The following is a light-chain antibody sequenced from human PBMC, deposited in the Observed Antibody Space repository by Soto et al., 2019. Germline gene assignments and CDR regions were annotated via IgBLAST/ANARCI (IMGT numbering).Light chain of an antibody. CDR3: QQYNSFPWT. CDR1: QSISSW. Sequence: DIPMTQSPSTLSASVGDRVTITCRASQSISSWLVWYQQKPGKAPKLLIYKASSLESGVPSRFSGSGSGTEFTLTISSLQPDDFATYYCQQYNSFPWTFGQGTKVEIK. J-gene: IGKJ1*01. CDR2: KAS. V-gene: IGKV1-5*03.